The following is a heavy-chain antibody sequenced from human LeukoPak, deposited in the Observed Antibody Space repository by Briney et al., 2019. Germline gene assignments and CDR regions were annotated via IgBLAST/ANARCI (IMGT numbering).Heavy chain of an antibody. CDR3: ARLDIAAVGGYFGY. V-gene: IGHV4-39*07. Sequence: SETLSLTCTVSGDSISRSSYYWGWIRQPPGKGLEWIRSIFYSGSNYYNPSLKSRVTISIDKSKNQFSLKMTSVTAADTAVYYCARLDIAAVGGYFGYWGQGTLVTVSS. J-gene: IGHJ4*02. D-gene: IGHD2-15*01. CDR1: GDSISRSSYY. CDR2: IFYSGSN.